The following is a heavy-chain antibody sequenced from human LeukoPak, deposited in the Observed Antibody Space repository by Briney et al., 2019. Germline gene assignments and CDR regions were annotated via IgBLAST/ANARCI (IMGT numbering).Heavy chain of an antibody. D-gene: IGHD2-2*02. CDR3: ARGAIVLVPAAIEGFDP. J-gene: IGHJ5*02. CDR1: GFTFSIHW. V-gene: IGHV3-7*01. CDR2: IKPDGNDK. Sequence: GGSLRLSCVASGFTFSIHWMTWVRQAPGKGLEWVATIKPDGNDKFFVDSVKGRFTISRDNAKNTLYLQMNSLRAEDTAVYYCARGAIVLVPAAIEGFDPWGQGTLVTVSS.